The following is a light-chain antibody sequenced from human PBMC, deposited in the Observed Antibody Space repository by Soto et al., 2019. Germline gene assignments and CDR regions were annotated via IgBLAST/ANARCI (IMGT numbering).Light chain of an antibody. CDR3: QQRSNWPLT. Sequence: EIVLTQSPATLSLSPGERATLSCRASQSVSSYLAWSQQKPGQAPRLLIYDASNRATGIPARFSGSRSGTDYTLTIRSLEPEDFAVYYCQQRSNWPLTFGGGTKVEIK. CDR1: QSVSSY. V-gene: IGKV3-11*01. J-gene: IGKJ4*01. CDR2: DAS.